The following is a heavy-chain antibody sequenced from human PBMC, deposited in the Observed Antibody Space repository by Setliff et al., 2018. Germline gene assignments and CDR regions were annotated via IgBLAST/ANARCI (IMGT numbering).Heavy chain of an antibody. CDR1: GPSITRGGFY. Sequence: SETLSLTSPSSGPSITRGGFYWTWIRRPAGKGLEWIGHIPPSGSTTYNPSVKSRVTISLDTSKNHFSLKLDSVTAADTALYYCARSPSSGAYWNPRPFYSDYWARGTLVTVSS. J-gene: IGHJ4*02. V-gene: IGHV4-61*09. D-gene: IGHD1-26*01. CDR3: ARSPSSGAYWNPRPFYSDY. CDR2: IPPSGST.